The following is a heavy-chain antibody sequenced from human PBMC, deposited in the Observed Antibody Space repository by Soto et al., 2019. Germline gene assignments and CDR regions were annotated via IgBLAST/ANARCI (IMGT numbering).Heavy chain of an antibody. CDR3: AKGKRSSAWLLDY. V-gene: IGHV3-23*01. D-gene: IGHD6-19*01. J-gene: IGHJ4*02. CDR1: GFSFSTYG. CDR2: ISGRGDST. Sequence: PGGSLRLSCAASGFSFSTYGMSWARQAPGKGLEWVSGISGRGDSTYNADSVKGRFTISSDNSKNTVYLQMNKLRAEDTAVYYCAKGKRSSAWLLDYWGQGTLVTVSS.